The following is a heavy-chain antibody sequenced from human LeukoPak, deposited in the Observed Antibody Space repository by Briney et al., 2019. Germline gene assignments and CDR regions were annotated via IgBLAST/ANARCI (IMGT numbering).Heavy chain of an antibody. CDR2: IKQDGSEK. J-gene: IGHJ4*02. D-gene: IGHD5-24*01. CDR3: ARQGQHVEEYYFDY. CDR1: GFNFRAYW. Sequence: PGGSLRLSCTTSGFNFRAYWMAWVRQAPGKGLEWVANIKQDGSEKYYVDSVKGRFTISRDNAKNSLYLQMNSLRAEDTAVYYCARQGQHVEEYYFDYWGQGTLVTVSS. V-gene: IGHV3-7*01.